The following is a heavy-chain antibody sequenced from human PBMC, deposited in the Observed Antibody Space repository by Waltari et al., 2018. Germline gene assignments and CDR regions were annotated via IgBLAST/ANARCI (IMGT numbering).Heavy chain of an antibody. CDR3: AKDMGPSRYDSSGYFDY. V-gene: IGHV3-43*01. CDR2: ISWDGGRT. Sequence: EVQLVESGGVVVQPGGSLRLSCAASGFTFDDYTMHWVRQAPGKGLGGVSLISWDGGRTYNADSVKGRFTIVRDNSKNSLYLQMNSLRTEDTALYYCAKDMGPSRYDSSGYFDYWGQGTLVTVSS. CDR1: GFTFDDYT. J-gene: IGHJ4*02. D-gene: IGHD3-22*01.